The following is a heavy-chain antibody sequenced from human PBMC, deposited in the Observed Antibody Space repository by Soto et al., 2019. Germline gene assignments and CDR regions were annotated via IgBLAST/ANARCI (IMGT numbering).Heavy chain of an antibody. V-gene: IGHV3-7*01. CDR2: INEDGSVT. D-gene: IGHD3-22*01. J-gene: IGHJ4*02. CDR3: ASDIVNGASYLDS. CDR1: GFTFSNYW. Sequence: EVQLVESGGGLVQPGGSLRLSCAASGFTFSNYWMTWVRQAPGRGLEWVANINEDGSVTGYVDSVKGRFTISRVNARNSLNLQMNSVRAEDRDVYYCASDIVNGASYLDSWGQGTLVTVSS.